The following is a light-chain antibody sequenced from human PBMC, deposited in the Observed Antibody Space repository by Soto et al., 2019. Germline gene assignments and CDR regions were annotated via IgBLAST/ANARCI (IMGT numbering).Light chain of an antibody. CDR3: QQRSSTVLT. CDR1: QTINNY. Sequence: DIQMTQSPSSLSASVGDRVTITCRASQTINNYLNWYQQKPGKAPKLLIYAASSLQGGVPSRFSGSGSGTDFTLTISSLQREDCAIYYGQQRSSTVLTFGGGTKVEI. V-gene: IGKV1-39*01. J-gene: IGKJ4*01. CDR2: AAS.